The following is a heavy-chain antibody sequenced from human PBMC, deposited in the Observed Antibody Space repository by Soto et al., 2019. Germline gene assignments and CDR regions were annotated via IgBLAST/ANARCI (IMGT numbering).Heavy chain of an antibody. D-gene: IGHD3-3*01. Sequence: SETLSLTCTVSGGSISSYYWSWIRQPPGKGLEWIGYIYYSGSTNYNPSLKSRVTISVDTSKNQFSLKLSSVTAADTAVYYCARVHQEWLHYYYMDVWGKGTTFTVSS. J-gene: IGHJ6*03. CDR2: IYYSGST. CDR3: ARVHQEWLHYYYMDV. V-gene: IGHV4-59*01. CDR1: GGSISSYY.